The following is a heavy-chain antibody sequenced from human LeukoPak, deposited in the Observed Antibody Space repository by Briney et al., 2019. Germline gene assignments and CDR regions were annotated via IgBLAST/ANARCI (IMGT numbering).Heavy chain of an antibody. CDR1: GYTFTGYY. CDR3: ARGEAPEDK. J-gene: IGHJ4*02. CDR2: INPHTGDT. Sequence: ASVKVSCKASGYTFTGYYIHWVRQAPGQGLEWLGWINPHTGDTYHAQKFQGRVTMASDASVNTAYMQLSRLKSDDTAIYYCARGEAPEDKWGQGTLVTVSS. V-gene: IGHV1-2*02.